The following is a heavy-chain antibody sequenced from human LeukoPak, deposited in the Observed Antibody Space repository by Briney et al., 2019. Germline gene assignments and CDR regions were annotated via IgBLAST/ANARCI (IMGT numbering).Heavy chain of an antibody. Sequence: PGGSLRLSCAASGFTFSSYAMSWVRQAPGKGLEWVSAISGSGGSTYYADSVKGRFTISRDNSKNTLYLQMNSLRAEDTAVYYCAKGRGYCSGGSCYSDYWGQGTLATVSS. V-gene: IGHV3-23*01. D-gene: IGHD2-15*01. CDR2: ISGSGGST. J-gene: IGHJ4*02. CDR3: AKGRGYCSGGSCYSDY. CDR1: GFTFSSYA.